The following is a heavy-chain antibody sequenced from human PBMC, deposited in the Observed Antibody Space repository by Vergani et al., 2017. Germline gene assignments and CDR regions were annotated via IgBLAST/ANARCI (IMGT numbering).Heavy chain of an antibody. J-gene: IGHJ4*02. CDR3: AKDWSSSGSGYY. V-gene: IGHV3-30*18. CDR2: ISYDGSNK. D-gene: IGHD6-19*01. Sequence: QVQLVESGGGVVQPGGSLRLSCAASGFTFSSYGMHWVRQAPGKGLEWVAVISYDGSNKYYADSVKGRFTISRDNSKNTLYLQMNSLRAEDTAVYYCAKDWSSSGSGYYWGQGTLVTVSS. CDR1: GFTFSSYG.